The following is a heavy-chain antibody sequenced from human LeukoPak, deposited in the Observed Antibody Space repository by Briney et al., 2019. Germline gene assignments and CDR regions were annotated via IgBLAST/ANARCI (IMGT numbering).Heavy chain of an antibody. Sequence: GGSLRLSCAASGFTFSSYWMSWVRQAPGKVLEWVANIKQDGSEKYYVDSVKGRFTISRANAKNSLYMQMNSLRAEDTAVYYCARSGYCSGGSCYSSNWFDPWGQGTLVTVSS. J-gene: IGHJ5*02. V-gene: IGHV3-7*01. CDR1: GFTFSSYW. D-gene: IGHD2-15*01. CDR2: IKQDGSEK. CDR3: ARSGYCSGGSCYSSNWFDP.